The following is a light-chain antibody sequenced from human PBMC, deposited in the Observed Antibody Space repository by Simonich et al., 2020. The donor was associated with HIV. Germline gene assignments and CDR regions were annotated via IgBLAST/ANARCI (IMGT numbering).Light chain of an antibody. Sequence: QPALTKPASVSGFPGQSITISCPGTSSDVGDFHLVSWYQQHPGKPPKLIIYDVNMPPSGVSNRFSGSVAGNTASLTISGLQAEDEADYYCCSYAGSSTWVFGGGTKLTVL. CDR1: SSDVGDFHL. CDR2: DVN. V-gene: IGLV2-23*02. J-gene: IGLJ3*02. CDR3: CSYAGSSTWV.